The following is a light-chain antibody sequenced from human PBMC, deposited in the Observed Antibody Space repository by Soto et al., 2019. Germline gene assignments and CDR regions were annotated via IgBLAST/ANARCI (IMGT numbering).Light chain of an antibody. J-gene: IGKJ1*01. Sequence: DIQMTQSPSSLSASVGDRVTITCRASQSISSYLNWYQQKPGKAPKLLIYAASSLQSGVPSRFSGSGSGTDFTLTISRLEPEDCAVYYCQHYGSSPRFGQGTKVDIK. CDR2: AAS. CDR3: QHYGSSPR. CDR1: QSISSY. V-gene: IGKV1-39*01.